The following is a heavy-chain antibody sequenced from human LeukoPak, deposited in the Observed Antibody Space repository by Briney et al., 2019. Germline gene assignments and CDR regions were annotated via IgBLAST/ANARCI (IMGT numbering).Heavy chain of an antibody. CDR3: ARDPSHYDSSGYYPDY. J-gene: IGHJ4*02. CDR1: GGSFSGYY. D-gene: IGHD3-22*01. V-gene: IGHV4-34*01. CDR2: MNHSGSA. Sequence: SQTLSLTCTVYGGSFSGYYWTWIRQPPGKGLEWIGEMNHSGSANYNPPLKSRVTISVDTSKNQCSLRLSSVTAADTAVYYCARDPSHYDSSGYYPDYWGQGTLVTVSS.